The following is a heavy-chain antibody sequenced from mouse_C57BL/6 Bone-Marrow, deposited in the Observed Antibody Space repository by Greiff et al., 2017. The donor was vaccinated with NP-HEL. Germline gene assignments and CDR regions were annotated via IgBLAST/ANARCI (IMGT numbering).Heavy chain of an antibody. J-gene: IGHJ4*01. Sequence: QVQLQQSGAELVRPGASVTLSCKASGHTFTDYEMHWVKQTPVHGLEWIGAIDPETGGTAYNQKFKGKAILTADKSSSTAYMELRSLTSEDSAVYYCTRRWLLRDAMDYWGQGTSVTVSS. CDR2: IDPETGGT. D-gene: IGHD2-3*01. CDR3: TRRWLLRDAMDY. CDR1: GHTFTDYE. V-gene: IGHV1-15*01.